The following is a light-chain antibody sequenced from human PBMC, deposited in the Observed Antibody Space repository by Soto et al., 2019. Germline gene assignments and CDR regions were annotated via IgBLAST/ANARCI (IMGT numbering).Light chain of an antibody. V-gene: IGKV3-20*01. J-gene: IGKJ1*01. Sequence: EMVLTQSPGPLSLSPGERATLSYRASQSVSRSSLAGYQQKPGQAPRLHIYGASSMATGIPDRFIGSGSGTDFTVTISRVEPEDFGVYYCQQYGSSPRTFGQGTKVESK. CDR2: GAS. CDR1: QSVSRSS. CDR3: QQYGSSPRT.